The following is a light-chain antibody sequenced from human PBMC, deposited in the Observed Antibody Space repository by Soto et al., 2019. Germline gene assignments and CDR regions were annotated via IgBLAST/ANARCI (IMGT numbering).Light chain of an antibody. CDR1: SSDVGGYNL. J-gene: IGLJ2*01. V-gene: IGLV2-14*01. CDR2: EVS. CDR3: SSYTRSSIL. Sequence: QSALTQPASVSGSPGQSITISCTGTSSDVGGYNLVSWYQQHPGKAPKLMIYEVSNRPSGVSNRFSGSKSGNTASLTISGLQAEDEADYYCSSYTRSSILFGGGTKLTVL.